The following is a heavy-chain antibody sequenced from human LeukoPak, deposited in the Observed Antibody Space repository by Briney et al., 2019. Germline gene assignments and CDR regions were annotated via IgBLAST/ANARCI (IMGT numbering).Heavy chain of an antibody. CDR1: GFTFSSYS. Sequence: GGSLRLSCAASGFTFSSYSMNWVRQAPGKGLEWVSSISSSSSYIYYADSVKGRFTISRDNAKNSLYLQMNSLRAEDTAVYYCARGIRAAAGKAVDVWGKGTTVIVSS. CDR2: ISSSSSYI. CDR3: ARGIRAAAGKAVDV. J-gene: IGHJ6*04. D-gene: IGHD6-13*01. V-gene: IGHV3-21*01.